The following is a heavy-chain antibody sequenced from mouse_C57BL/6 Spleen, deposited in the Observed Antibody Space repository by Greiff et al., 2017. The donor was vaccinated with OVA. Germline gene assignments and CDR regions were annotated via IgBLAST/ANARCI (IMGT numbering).Heavy chain of an antibody. Sequence: VQLQQPGAELVKPGASVTLSCKASGYTFTSYWMHWVKQRPGQGLEWIGMIHPNSGSTNYNEKFKSKATLTVDKSSSTAYMQLSSLTSEDSAVYYGERWNSSGFDYWGQGTTLTVSS. CDR2: IHPNSGST. CDR1: GYTFTSYW. J-gene: IGHJ2*01. CDR3: ERWNSSGFDY. V-gene: IGHV1-64*01. D-gene: IGHD3-2*02.